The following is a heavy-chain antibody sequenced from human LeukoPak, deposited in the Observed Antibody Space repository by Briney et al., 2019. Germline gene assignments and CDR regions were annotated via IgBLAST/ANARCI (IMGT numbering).Heavy chain of an antibody. J-gene: IGHJ5*02. D-gene: IGHD2-15*01. Sequence: SETLSLTCAVSGGSISSGGYSWSWTRQPPGKGLEWIGYIYHSGSTYYNPSLKSRVTISVDRSKNQFSLKLSSVTAADTAVYYCARELGYCSGGSCFNWFDPWGQGTLVTVSS. CDR3: ARELGYCSGGSCFNWFDP. CDR2: IYHSGST. CDR1: GGSISSGGYS. V-gene: IGHV4-30-2*01.